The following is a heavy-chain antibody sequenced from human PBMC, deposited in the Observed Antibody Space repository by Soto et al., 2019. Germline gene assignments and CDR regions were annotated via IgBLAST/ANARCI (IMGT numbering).Heavy chain of an antibody. CDR2: ISWNSGSI. V-gene: IGHV3-9*01. CDR3: ASGSGQDAFDI. D-gene: IGHD2-15*01. J-gene: IGHJ3*02. Sequence: EVQLVESGGGLVQPGRSLRLSCAASGFTFDDYAMHWVRQAPGKGLEWVSGISWNSGSIGYADSVKGRFTISRDNAKNSLYLQMNSLRAEDTALYYCASGSGQDAFDIWGQGTMVTVSS. CDR1: GFTFDDYA.